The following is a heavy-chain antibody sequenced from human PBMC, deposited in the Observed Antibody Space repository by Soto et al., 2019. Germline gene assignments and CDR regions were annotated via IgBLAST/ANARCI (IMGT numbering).Heavy chain of an antibody. V-gene: IGHV5-51*01. CDR2: IYPGDPDT. CDR3: ARGLMYGMDI. Sequence: GESLKISCKGSTYSFTSYWIGWARQMPGKGLEWMGIIYPGDPDTKYSPSFQGQVTISADKSISTAYLQWSSLRASDSATYYCARGLMYGMDIWGQGTTVTVSS. D-gene: IGHD2-8*01. CDR1: TYSFTSYW. J-gene: IGHJ6*02.